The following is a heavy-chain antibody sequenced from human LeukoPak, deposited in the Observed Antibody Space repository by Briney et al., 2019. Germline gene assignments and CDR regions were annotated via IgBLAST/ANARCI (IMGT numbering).Heavy chain of an antibody. V-gene: IGHV1-18*01. Sequence: GASVNVSCKASGYTFTISGISWVRQAPGQGLEWTGWISAYNVNTNYAQKFQGRVTMTTDTSTSTAYMELRSLRSDDTAVYYCASRGYCSGGSCLTPPYYYYGMDVWGQGTTVTVSS. CDR1: GYTFTISG. J-gene: IGHJ6*02. CDR2: ISAYNVNT. D-gene: IGHD2-15*01. CDR3: ASRGYCSGGSCLTPPYYYYGMDV.